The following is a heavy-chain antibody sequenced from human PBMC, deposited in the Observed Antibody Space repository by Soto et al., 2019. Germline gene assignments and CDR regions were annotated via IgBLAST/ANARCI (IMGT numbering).Heavy chain of an antibody. CDR3: AREDYYDSNWFDP. Sequence: GGSLRFSCAASGFTFSSYSMNWVRQAPGKGLEWVSYISSSSSTIYYADSVKGRFTISRDNAKNSLYLQMNSLRDEDTAVYYCAREDYYDSNWFDPWGQGTLVTAPQ. V-gene: IGHV3-48*02. D-gene: IGHD3-22*01. CDR1: GFTFSSYS. CDR2: ISSSSSTI. J-gene: IGHJ5*02.